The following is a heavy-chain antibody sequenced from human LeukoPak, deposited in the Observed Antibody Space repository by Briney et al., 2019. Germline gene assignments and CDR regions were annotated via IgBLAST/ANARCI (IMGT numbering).Heavy chain of an antibody. V-gene: IGHV3-11*01. D-gene: IGHD4-17*01. Sequence: KPGGSLRLSCTVSGFTLSDHYMSWFRKSPGRGLEWISWITSSGTTIDYADSVKGRFTISRDNTKNSIYLQMNSLRADDTAVYYCARDPDCGDPYWGQGTLVTVSS. J-gene: IGHJ4*02. CDR3: ARDPDCGDPY. CDR2: ITSSGTTI. CDR1: GFTLSDHY.